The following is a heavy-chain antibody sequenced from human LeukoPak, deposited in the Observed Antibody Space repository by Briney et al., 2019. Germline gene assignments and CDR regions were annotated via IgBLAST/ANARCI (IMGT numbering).Heavy chain of an antibody. CDR1: GFTFSSYS. CDR3: AKGRQARWLQSLFDY. D-gene: IGHD5-24*01. Sequence: GGSLRLSCAASGFTFSSYSMNWVRQAPGKGLEWVSSISSSSSYIYYADSVKGRFTISRDNSKNTLYLQMNSLRAEDTAVYYCAKGRQARWLQSLFDYWGQGTLVTVSS. V-gene: IGHV3-21*04. CDR2: ISSSSSYI. J-gene: IGHJ4*02.